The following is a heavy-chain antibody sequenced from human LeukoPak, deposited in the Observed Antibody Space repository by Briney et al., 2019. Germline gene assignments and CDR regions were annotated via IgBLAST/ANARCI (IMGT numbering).Heavy chain of an antibody. Sequence: SETLSLTCAVYGGSFSGYYWSWIRQPPGKGLEWIGEINHSGSTNYNPSLNSRVTISVDTSKNQFSLKLSSVTAADTAVYYCARLPQPSDILTAYANSFDYWGQGSLVTVSS. CDR2: INHSGST. CDR3: ARLPQPSDILTAYANSFDY. CDR1: GGSFSGYY. V-gene: IGHV4-34*01. J-gene: IGHJ4*02. D-gene: IGHD3-9*01.